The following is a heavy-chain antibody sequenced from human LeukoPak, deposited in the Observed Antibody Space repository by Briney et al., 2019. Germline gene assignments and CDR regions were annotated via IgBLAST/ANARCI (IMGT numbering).Heavy chain of an antibody. J-gene: IGHJ4*02. D-gene: IGHD3-9*01. V-gene: IGHV4-61*02. Sequence: SQTLSLTCTVSGGSISSGSYDWSWIRQPAGKGLEWIGRIYTSGSTNYNPSLKSRVTISVDTSKNQFSLKLSSVTAADTAVYYCARANRYYHILTGYFRAFDYWGQGTLVTVSS. CDR2: IYTSGST. CDR3: ARANRYYHILTGYFRAFDY. CDR1: GGSISSGSYD.